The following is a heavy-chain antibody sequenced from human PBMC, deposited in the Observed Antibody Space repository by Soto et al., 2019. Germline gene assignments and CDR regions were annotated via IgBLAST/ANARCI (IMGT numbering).Heavy chain of an antibody. J-gene: IGHJ4*02. CDR2: IWYDGSNK. Sequence: PGGSLRLSCAASGFTFSSYGMHWVRQAPGKGLEWVAVIWYDGSNKYYADSVKGRFTISRDNSKNTLYLQMNSLRAEDTAVYYCARDRIATPYLDYWGQGALVTVSS. D-gene: IGHD6-13*01. CDR3: ARDRIATPYLDY. V-gene: IGHV3-33*01. CDR1: GFTFSSYG.